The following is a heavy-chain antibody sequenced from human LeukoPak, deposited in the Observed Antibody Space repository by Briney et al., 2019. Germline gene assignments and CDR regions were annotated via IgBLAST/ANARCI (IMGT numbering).Heavy chain of an antibody. CDR2: IYTSGST. CDR1: GVSISSYY. Sequence: PSETLSLTCTVSGVSISSYYWSWIRQPPGKGLEWIGYIYTSGSTNHNPSLKGRVTISVDTSKNQFSLKLSSVTAADTAVHYCARHVSTSESENFDYWGQGTLVTVSS. D-gene: IGHD3-10*02. J-gene: IGHJ4*02. V-gene: IGHV4-4*09. CDR3: ARHVSTSESENFDY.